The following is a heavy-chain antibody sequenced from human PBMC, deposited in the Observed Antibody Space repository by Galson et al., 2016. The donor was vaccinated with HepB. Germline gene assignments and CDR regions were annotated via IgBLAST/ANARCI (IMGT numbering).Heavy chain of an antibody. J-gene: IGHJ5*02. D-gene: IGHD2-21*02. V-gene: IGHV4-39*01. CDR1: GGPISRGGYY. CDR3: ARGGNCGGDCYSFDP. CDR2: IYSTGTT. Sequence: SETLSLTCSVSGGPISRGGYYWGWIRQPPGKALEWMGYIYSTGTTYYNPSLKSRVTISVDTSKNQVSLKLTSVTAADTAVYYCARGGNCGGDCYSFDPWGQGDLVAVSS.